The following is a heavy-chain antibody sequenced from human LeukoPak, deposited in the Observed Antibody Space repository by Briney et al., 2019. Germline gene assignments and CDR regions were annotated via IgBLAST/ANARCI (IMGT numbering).Heavy chain of an antibody. V-gene: IGHV4-4*02. CDR1: GGSVTSTNW. CDR2: VHLDGRT. J-gene: IGHJ4*02. D-gene: IGHD3-3*01. Sequence: SETLSLTCDVSGGSVTSTNWWTWVRQPPGKGLEWIGEVHLDGRTNYNPSLKSRLIMSVALPENHISLKLTSVTAADTAVYYCAREGGFYRPLDYSGQGTLVTVSS. CDR3: AREGGFYRPLDY.